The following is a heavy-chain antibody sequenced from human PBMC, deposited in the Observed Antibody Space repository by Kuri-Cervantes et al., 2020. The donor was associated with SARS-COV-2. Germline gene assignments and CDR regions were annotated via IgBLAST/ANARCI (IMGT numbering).Heavy chain of an antibody. CDR3: ARLLRGAYYYYYMDV. D-gene: IGHD1-26*01. J-gene: IGHJ6*03. CDR2: MNPNSGNT. CDR1: GYTFTSYY. Sequence: ASVKVSCKASGYTFTSYYMHWVRQATGQGLEWMGWMNPNSGNTGYAQKFQGRVTITRNTSISTAYMELSSLRSEDTAVYYCARLLRGAYYYYYMDVWGKGTTVTVSS. V-gene: IGHV1-8*03.